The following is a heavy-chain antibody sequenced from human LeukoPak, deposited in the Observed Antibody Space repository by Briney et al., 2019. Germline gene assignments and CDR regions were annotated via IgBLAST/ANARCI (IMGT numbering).Heavy chain of an antibody. CDR2: IYTSGST. D-gene: IGHD4-17*01. V-gene: IGHV4-4*07. Sequence: PSETLSLTCTVSGGSISSYYWSWIRQPAGKGLEWIGRIYTSGSTNYNPSLKSRVTMSVDTSKNQFSLKLSSVTAADTAVYYCARHLESFDYGEHVNWFDPWGQGTLVTVSS. CDR3: ARHLESFDYGEHVNWFDP. J-gene: IGHJ5*02. CDR1: GGSISSYY.